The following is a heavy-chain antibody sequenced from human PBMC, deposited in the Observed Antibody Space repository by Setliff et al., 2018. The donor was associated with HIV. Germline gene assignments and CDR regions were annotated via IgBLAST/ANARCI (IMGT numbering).Heavy chain of an antibody. CDR1: GGSFTGYY. J-gene: IGHJ5*02. D-gene: IGHD1-7*01. V-gene: IGHV4-34*12. CDR3: ARQGGQSNWNYVGPFDP. Sequence: SETLSLTCAVYGGSFTGYYWSWIRQTPGKGLEWIGSIFYSESTYYNPSLKSRVTISIDTSKNQFSLNLNSVTAADTALYFCARQGGQSNWNYVGPFDPWGQGTLV. CDR2: IFYSEST.